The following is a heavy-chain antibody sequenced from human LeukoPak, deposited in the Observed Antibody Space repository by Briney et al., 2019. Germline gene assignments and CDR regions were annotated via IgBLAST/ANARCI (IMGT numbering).Heavy chain of an antibody. CDR1: GGSISSGGYY. D-gene: IGHD6-13*01. V-gene: IGHV4-61*08. CDR3: ARGHSSSWYFLDS. J-gene: IGHJ4*02. Sequence: SETLSLTCTVSGGSISSGGYYWSWIRQHPGKGLEWIGYIYYSGSTNYNPSLKSRVTISVDTSKNQFSLKLNSVTAADTAVYYCARGHSSSWYFLDSWGQGTLVTVSS. CDR2: IYYSGST.